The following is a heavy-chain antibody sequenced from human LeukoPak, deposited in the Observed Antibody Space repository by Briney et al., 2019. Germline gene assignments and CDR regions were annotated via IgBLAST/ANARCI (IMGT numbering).Heavy chain of an antibody. CDR3: ARVSSGNDAFDI. CDR1: GYTFTGYY. CDR2: INPNSGGT. D-gene: IGHD4-23*01. J-gene: IGHJ3*02. Sequence: ASVKVSCKASGYTFTGYYMHWVRQAPGQGLEWMGWINPNSGGTNYAQKFQGRVTMTRDTSTSTAYMELSRLRSDDTAVYYCARVSSGNDAFDIWGQGTMVTVSS. V-gene: IGHV1-2*02.